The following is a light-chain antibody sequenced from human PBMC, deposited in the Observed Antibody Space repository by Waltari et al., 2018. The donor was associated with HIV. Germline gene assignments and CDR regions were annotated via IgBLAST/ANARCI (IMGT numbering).Light chain of an antibody. Sequence: QSVLTQPPSVSGAPGQRVTIPCTGSSSNIGAGYEFPLYQQLPGTAPKPLIYGNNNRPSGVPDRFSASKSDTSASLTITGLQAEHEGDYYCQSYDSDLGGSYVFGTGTKVSVL. CDR2: GNN. V-gene: IGLV1-40*01. J-gene: IGLJ1*01. CDR1: SSNIGAGYE. CDR3: QSYDSDLGGSYV.